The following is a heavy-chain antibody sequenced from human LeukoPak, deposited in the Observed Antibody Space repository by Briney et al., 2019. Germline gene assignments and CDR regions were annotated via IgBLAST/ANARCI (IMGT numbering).Heavy chain of an antibody. CDR1: GFIFSHYA. V-gene: IGHV3-7*01. CDR2: IKQDGSEK. Sequence: GGSLRLSCEVSGFIFSHYAMNWVRQTPGKGLEWVANIKQDGSEKYYVDSVKGRFTISRDNAKNSLYLQMNSLRAEDTAVYYCARDASNSGSYFYGYYYYMDVWGKGTTVTVSS. J-gene: IGHJ6*03. CDR3: ARDASNSGSYFYGYYYYMDV. D-gene: IGHD1-26*01.